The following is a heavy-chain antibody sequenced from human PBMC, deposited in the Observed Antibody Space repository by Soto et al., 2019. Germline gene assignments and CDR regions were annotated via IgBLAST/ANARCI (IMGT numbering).Heavy chain of an antibody. D-gene: IGHD1-1*01. CDR1: GYGFTTYG. CDR2: ISAHNGNT. Sequence: QVHLVQSGAEVKKPGASVKVSCKGSGYGFTTYGITWVRQAPGQGLEWMAWISAHNGNTNYAQKPQGRVTVTRDTSTSTAYMELRSLRSGDTAVYYCAGGRYGDYWGQGALVTVSS. CDR3: AGGRYGDY. J-gene: IGHJ4*02. V-gene: IGHV1-18*01.